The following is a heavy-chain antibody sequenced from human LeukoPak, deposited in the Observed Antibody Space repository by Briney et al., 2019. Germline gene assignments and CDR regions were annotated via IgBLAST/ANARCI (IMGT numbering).Heavy chain of an antibody. CDR2: INHSGST. CDR1: GGSFSGYY. V-gene: IGHV4-34*01. Sequence: PSETLSLTCAVYGGSFSGYYWSWIRQPPGKGLEWIGEINHSGSTNYNPSLKSRVTISVDTSKNQFSLKLSSVTAADTAVYYCAGGIGFXHTRWQRYYDXXGVDYWGQXXLVXVSS. CDR3: AGGIGFXHTRWQRYYDXXGVDY. D-gene: IGHD3-22*01. J-gene: IGHJ4*02.